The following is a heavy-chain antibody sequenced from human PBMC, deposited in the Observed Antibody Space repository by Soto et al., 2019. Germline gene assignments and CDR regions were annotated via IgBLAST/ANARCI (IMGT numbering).Heavy chain of an antibody. Sequence: PSETLSLTCAVYGGSFSGYYWSWIRQPPGKGLEWIGEINHSGSTNYNPSLKSRVTISVDTSKNQFSLKLSSVTAADTAVYYCARGLYRYSYGFVRGSTKFDHWGQGTLVTVSS. CDR3: ARGLYRYSYGFVRGSTKFDH. V-gene: IGHV4-34*01. CDR2: INHSGST. J-gene: IGHJ4*02. CDR1: GGSFSGYY. D-gene: IGHD5-18*01.